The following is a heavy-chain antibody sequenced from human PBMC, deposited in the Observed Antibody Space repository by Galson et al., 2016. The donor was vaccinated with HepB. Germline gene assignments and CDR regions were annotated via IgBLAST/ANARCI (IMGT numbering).Heavy chain of an antibody. D-gene: IGHD4-17*01. CDR1: GFSLHTSGVS. CDR3: AHRRSLQVAGDFTTWFDP. CDR2: IYWDDDK. Sequence: PALVKPPQTLTLTCTFSGFSLHTSGVSVGWLRQPPGKALEWLALIYWDDDKRYSPSLKTRLTITKDTSKNQVVLTMTNMDPVDIGTYYCAHRRSLQVAGDFTTWFDPWGQGTLVTVSS. V-gene: IGHV2-5*02. J-gene: IGHJ5*02.